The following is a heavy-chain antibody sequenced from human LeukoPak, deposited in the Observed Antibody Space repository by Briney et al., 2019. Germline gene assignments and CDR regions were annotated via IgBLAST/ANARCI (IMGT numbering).Heavy chain of an antibody. J-gene: IGHJ3*02. CDR2: IYHSGST. V-gene: IGHV4-38-2*02. CDR3: ARGPSTHSSGYYYVGAFDI. CDR1: GYSFSSGYY. D-gene: IGHD3-22*01. Sequence: PSETLPLTCTVSGYSFSSGYYWGWIRQPAGKGLEWIGSIYHSGSTYYNPSLKSRVTISVDTSKNQFSLKLSSVTAADAAVYYCARGPSTHSSGYYYVGAFDIWGQGTMVTVSS.